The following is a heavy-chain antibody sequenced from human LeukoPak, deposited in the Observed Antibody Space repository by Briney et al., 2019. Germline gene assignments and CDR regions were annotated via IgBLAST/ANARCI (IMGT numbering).Heavy chain of an antibody. CDR3: ARLYSKVIPFFDY. V-gene: IGHV4-59*01. CDR2: IDYSGST. Sequence: KASETLSLTCTVSGGSISNNYWIWIRQPPGKRLEWIGYIDYSGSTYYNPSLKSRVTVSVDTSRKQFSLKLSSVTAADTAVYYCARLYSKVIPFFDYWGQGTLATVSS. D-gene: IGHD3-10*01. J-gene: IGHJ4*02. CDR1: GGSISNNY.